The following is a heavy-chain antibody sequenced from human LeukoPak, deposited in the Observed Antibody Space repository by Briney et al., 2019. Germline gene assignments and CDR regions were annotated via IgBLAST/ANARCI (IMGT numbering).Heavy chain of an antibody. Sequence: GRFTISRDNAKNSVYLEMNSLRADDTAVYYCATASRDIRGYRNYLGNWGQGTLVTVSS. D-gene: IGHD3-22*01. V-gene: IGHV3-11*05. J-gene: IGHJ4*02. CDR3: ATASRDIRGYRNYLGN.